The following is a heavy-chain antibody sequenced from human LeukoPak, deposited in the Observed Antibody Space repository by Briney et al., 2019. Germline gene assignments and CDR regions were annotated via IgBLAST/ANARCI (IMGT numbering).Heavy chain of an antibody. J-gene: IGHJ4*02. Sequence: PGGSLRLSCAASGFTFSSYSMKWVRQAPGKGLEWVSSISSSSSYIYYADSVKGRFTISRDNAKNSLYLQMNSLRAEDTAVYYCARRANRQTPFDYWGQGTLVTVSS. CDR3: ARRANRQTPFDY. D-gene: IGHD1-14*01. CDR2: ISSSSSYI. V-gene: IGHV3-21*01. CDR1: GFTFSSYS.